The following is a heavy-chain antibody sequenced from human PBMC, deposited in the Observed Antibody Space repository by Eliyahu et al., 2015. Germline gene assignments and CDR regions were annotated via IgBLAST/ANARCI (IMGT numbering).Heavy chain of an antibody. CDR1: GVPFSAYX. V-gene: IGHV3-48*02. CDR2: ITPASDII. Sequence: ELQLVESGGGLVQPGGSLRLXCAASGVPFSAYXMNWVRQAPGRRLEWLSHITPASDIILYADSVRGRFTVSRDNAKNSLYVQLNSLRDEDTAVYYCVVQNSYGSGSIWGQGTLVTVSS. J-gene: IGHJ4*02. CDR3: VVQNSYGSGSI. D-gene: IGHD3-10*01.